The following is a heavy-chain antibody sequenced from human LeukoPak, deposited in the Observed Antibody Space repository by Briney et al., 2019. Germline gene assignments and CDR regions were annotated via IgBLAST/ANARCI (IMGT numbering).Heavy chain of an antibody. J-gene: IGHJ4*02. CDR2: IYTSGST. CDR3: AGELSGVSSIAAAGIDY. CDR1: GGSISSYY. D-gene: IGHD6-13*01. V-gene: IGHV4-4*07. Sequence: SETLSLTCTVSGGSISSYYWSWIRQPAGKGLEWIGRIYTSGSTNYNPSLKSRVTMSVDTSKNQFSLKLSSVTAADTAVYYCAGELSGVSSIAAAGIDYWGQGTLVTVSS.